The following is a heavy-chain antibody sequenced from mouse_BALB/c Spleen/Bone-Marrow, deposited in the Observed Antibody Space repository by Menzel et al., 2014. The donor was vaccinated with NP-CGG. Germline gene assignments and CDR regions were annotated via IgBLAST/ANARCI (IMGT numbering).Heavy chain of an antibody. V-gene: IGHV1-5*01. CDR1: GYTFSNYW. D-gene: IGHD1-3*01. CDR3: TTLKRSDFDY. J-gene: IGHJ2*01. Sequence: DVKLQESGTVLARPGAAVKMSCKASGYTFSNYWMHWVKQRPGQGLEWIGTIYPGNSDTTYNQKFKGKSKLTAVTSTSTSYMELSSLTNEDSAVYYCTTLKRSDFDYWGQGTTLTVSS. CDR2: IYPGNSDT.